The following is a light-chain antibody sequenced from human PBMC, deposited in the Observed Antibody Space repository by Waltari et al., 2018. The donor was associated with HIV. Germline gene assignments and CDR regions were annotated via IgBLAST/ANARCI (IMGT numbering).Light chain of an antibody. CDR2: DVH. V-gene: IGLV2-23*02. CDR1: DSAIGPSEY. Sequence: QSPLPQPASVSGSPGQSITISCTGTDSAIGPSEYVSWYQQRPVSAPKLIIYDVHRRPSVVSDRFSGSKSGNTASLTISGLQAEDEADYYCCSYAGQTTYVAFGGGTKVTVL. CDR3: CSYAGQTTYVA. J-gene: IGLJ2*01.